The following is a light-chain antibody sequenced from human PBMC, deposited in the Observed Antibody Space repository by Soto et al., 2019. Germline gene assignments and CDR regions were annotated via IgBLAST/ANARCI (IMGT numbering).Light chain of an antibody. CDR3: QHYNSYSEA. CDR1: QIVSSY. Sequence: PGERATLSCRASQIVSSYLAWYQQKPGQGPRLLIFRASSRATGVPARFSASGSGTEFTLTISSLQPDDFATYYCQHYNSYSEAFGQGTKVDIK. CDR2: RAS. J-gene: IGKJ1*01. V-gene: IGKV3-15*01.